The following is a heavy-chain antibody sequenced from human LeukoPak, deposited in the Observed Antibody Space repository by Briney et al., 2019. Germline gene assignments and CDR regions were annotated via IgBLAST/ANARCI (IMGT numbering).Heavy chain of an antibody. V-gene: IGHV4-4*07. D-gene: IGHD3-22*01. CDR3: ASQYDSSGYYPY. CDR1: GGSISSYY. J-gene: IGHJ4*02. CDR2: IYTSGST. Sequence: SETLSLTCTVSGGSISSYYWSWIRQPAGKGLEWIGRIYTSGSTNFNPSLKSRVTMSVDTSKNQFSLKLSSVTAADTAVYYCASQYDSSGYYPYWGQGTLVTVSS.